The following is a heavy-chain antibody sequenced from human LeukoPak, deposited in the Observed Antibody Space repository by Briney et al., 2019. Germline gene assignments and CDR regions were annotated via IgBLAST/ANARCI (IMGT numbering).Heavy chain of an antibody. D-gene: IGHD3-10*01. J-gene: IGHJ4*02. CDR3: ANMVRGIDY. CDR1: GYTFTGYY. V-gene: IGHV1-2*06. CDR2: INPNSGGT. Sequence: ASVKVSCKASGYTFTGYYMHWVRQASGQGLEWMGRINPNSGGTNYAQQFQGRVTMTRDTSISTAYMELSRLRSDDTAVYYCANMVRGIDYWGQGTLVTVSS.